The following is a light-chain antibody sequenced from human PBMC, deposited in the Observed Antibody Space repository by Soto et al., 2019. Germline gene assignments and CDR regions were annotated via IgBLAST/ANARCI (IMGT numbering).Light chain of an antibody. CDR1: QSVRTY. J-gene: IGKJ5*01. V-gene: IGKV3-11*01. Sequence: EIVLTQSPVTLSLSPGERATLSCRASQSVRTYLAWYQVKPGHAPRLLIYDASMRASGVPARFSGSGSGTDFTLTISSLEPEDFALYYCQQRNTWPPITFGQGTRLEIK. CDR2: DAS. CDR3: QQRNTWPPIT.